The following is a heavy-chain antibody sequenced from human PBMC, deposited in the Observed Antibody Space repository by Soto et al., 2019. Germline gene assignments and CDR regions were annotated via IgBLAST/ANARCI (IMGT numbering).Heavy chain of an antibody. J-gene: IGHJ4*02. V-gene: IGHV1-18*01. CDR1: GYRFTSYG. CDR2: ISAYNGNT. D-gene: IGHD3-10*01. CDR3: ARDYRIKSSLVRGGGY. Sequence: VASVKVSCEASGYRFTSYGISWVRQAPGQGLEWMGWISAYNGNTNYAQKLQGRVTMTTDTSTSTAYMELRSLRSDDTAVYYCARDYRIKSSLVRGGGYWGQGTLVTVSS.